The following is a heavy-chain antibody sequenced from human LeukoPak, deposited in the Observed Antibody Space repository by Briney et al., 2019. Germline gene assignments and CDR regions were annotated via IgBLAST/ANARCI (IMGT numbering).Heavy chain of an antibody. CDR2: IYYSGST. CDR3: ARGPYRNSFDY. CDR1: GGSISIGFYY. J-gene: IGHJ4*02. Sequence: PSETLSLTCTVPGGSISIGFYYWSWIRQHPGKGLEWIGYIYYSGSTYYNPSLKSRVTMSVDTSKNQFSLKLSSVTAADTAVYYCARGPYRNSFDYWGQGTLVTVSS. D-gene: IGHD4-11*01. V-gene: IGHV4-31*03.